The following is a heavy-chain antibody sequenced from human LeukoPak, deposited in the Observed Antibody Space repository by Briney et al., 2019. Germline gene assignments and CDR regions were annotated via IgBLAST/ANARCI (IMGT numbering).Heavy chain of an antibody. V-gene: IGHV4-61*02. J-gene: IGHJ4*02. CDR1: GGSISSGSYY. CDR2: IYTSGST. D-gene: IGHD2-2*01. Sequence: SETLSLTCTVSGGSISSGSYYWSWIRQPAGKGLEWIGRIYTSGSTNYNPSLKSRVTISVDTSKNQFSLKLSSVTAADTAVYYCARVKEYCSSTSCYVGFDYWGQGTLVTVSS. CDR3: ARVKEYCSSTSCYVGFDY.